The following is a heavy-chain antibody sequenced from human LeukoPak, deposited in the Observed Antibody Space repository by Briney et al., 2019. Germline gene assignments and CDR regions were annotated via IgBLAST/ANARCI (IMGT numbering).Heavy chain of an antibody. CDR3: ARAGAVVGTYFDY. D-gene: IGHD6-19*01. V-gene: IGHV1-69*04. CDR1: GGTFSSYA. Sequence: ASVTVSCKASGGTFSSYAISWVRQAPGQGLEWMGRIIPILGIANYAQKFQGRVTITADKSTSTAYMELSSLRSEDTAVYYCARAGAVVGTYFDYWGQGTLVTVSS. CDR2: IIPILGIA. J-gene: IGHJ4*02.